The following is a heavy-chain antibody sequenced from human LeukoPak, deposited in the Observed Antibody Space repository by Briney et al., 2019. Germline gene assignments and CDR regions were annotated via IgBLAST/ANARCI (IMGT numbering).Heavy chain of an antibody. CDR1: GGSFSGYY. CDR2: INHSGST. V-gene: IGHV4-34*01. D-gene: IGHD3-9*01. CDR3: ARGRLRYFDWLFRRRPARGWFDP. J-gene: IGHJ5*02. Sequence: TSETLSLTCAVYGGSFSGYYWSWIRQPPGKGLEWIGEINHSGSTNYNPSLKSRVTISVDTSKNQFSLKLSSVTAADTAVYYCARGRLRYFDWLFRRRPARGWFDPWGQGTLVTVSS.